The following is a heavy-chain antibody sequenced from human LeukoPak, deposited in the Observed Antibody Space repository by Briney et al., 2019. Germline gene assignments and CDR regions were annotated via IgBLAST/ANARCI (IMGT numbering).Heavy chain of an antibody. CDR3: ARDGGKKGDSGPHGFFNY. V-gene: IGHV1-46*01. Sequence: ASVKVSCKASGYTFTSYYVHWVRQAPGQGLEWMGIINPSVGRTTYAQKFQGRVTMTRDTSTSTVYMELSSLRSEDTAVYYCARDGGKKGDSGPHGFFNYGGQGFRVTVSS. J-gene: IGHJ4*02. CDR2: INPSVGRT. CDR1: GYTFTSYY. D-gene: IGHD2-21*02.